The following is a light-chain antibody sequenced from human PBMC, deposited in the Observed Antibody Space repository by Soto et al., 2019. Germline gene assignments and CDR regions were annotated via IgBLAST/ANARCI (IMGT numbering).Light chain of an antibody. CDR2: LGS. J-gene: IGKJ2*01. V-gene: IGKV2-28*01. Sequence: DIVMTQSPLSLPVTPGEPASISCRSSQSLLHSNGYNYLDWYLQKPGQSPQLLIYLGSNRASGDPDRFSGSRSGTDFTLKISRVEAEDVGVYYCMQALQTPPYTFGQGTKLEIK. CDR1: QSLLHSNGYNY. CDR3: MQALQTPPYT.